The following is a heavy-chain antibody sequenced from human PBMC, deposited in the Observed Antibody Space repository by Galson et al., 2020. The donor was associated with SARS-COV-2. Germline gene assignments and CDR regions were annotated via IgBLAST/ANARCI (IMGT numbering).Heavy chain of an antibody. CDR1: GGSFSGYY. V-gene: IGHV4-34*01. J-gene: IGHJ4*02. CDR2: INHSGST. D-gene: IGHD6-6*01. CDR3: AREAAARPFCYCDY. Sequence: SETLSLTCAVYGGSFSGYYWSWIRQPPGKGLEWIGEINHSGSTNYNPSLKSRVTISVDTSKNQFSLKLSSVTAADTAVYYCAREAAARPFCYCDYWGQGTLVTVSS.